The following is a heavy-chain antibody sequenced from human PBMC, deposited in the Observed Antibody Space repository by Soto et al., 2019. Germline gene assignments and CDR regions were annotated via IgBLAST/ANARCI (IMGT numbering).Heavy chain of an antibody. CDR1: GFTFNTFA. Sequence: EVQLLESGGGSVYPGESLRLSCAASGFTFNTFAMNWVRQAPGKGLEWVSAIDDTGNNAYYADSVRGRFTISRDNSKSMVSLQMNSLRAEDTAIYYCAKDGRLLNHLFNSAVDHWGQGTLVAVSS. CDR3: AKDGRLLNHLFNSAVDH. D-gene: IGHD1-26*01. J-gene: IGHJ4*02. V-gene: IGHV3-23*01. CDR2: IDDTGNNA.